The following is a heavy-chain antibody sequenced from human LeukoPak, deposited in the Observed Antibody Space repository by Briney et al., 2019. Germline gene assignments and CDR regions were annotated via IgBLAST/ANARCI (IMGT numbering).Heavy chain of an antibody. CDR2: IYYSGST. Sequence: SETLSLTCTVSGGSISSYYWSWIRQPPGKGLEWIGYIYYSGSTNYNPSLKSRVTISVDTSKNQFSLELSSVTAADTAVYYCARHLSGYDLYNWFDPWGQGTLVTVSS. CDR3: ARHLSGYDLYNWFDP. D-gene: IGHD5-12*01. V-gene: IGHV4-59*08. CDR1: GGSISSYY. J-gene: IGHJ5*02.